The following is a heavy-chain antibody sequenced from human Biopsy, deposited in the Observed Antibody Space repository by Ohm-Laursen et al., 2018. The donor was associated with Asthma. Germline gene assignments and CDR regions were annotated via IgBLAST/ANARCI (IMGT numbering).Heavy chain of an antibody. J-gene: IGHJ2*01. V-gene: IGHV4-61*01. CDR1: GGSVSSGSYY. Sequence: PSETLSLTCAVSGGSVSSGSYYWSWIRQPPGKGLAWVSYISYSGSTDYNPSLKSRLTISMGTSKNQFSLKLSSVTAADTAVYYCARVPTTLRYFDLWGRGTLVTVSS. D-gene: IGHD2-15*01. CDR3: ARVPTTLRYFDL. CDR2: ISYSGST.